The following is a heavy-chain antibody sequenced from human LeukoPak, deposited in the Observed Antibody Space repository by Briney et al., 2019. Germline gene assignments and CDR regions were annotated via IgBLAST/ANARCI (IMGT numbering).Heavy chain of an antibody. D-gene: IGHD2-15*01. Sequence: GGSLRLSCAASGITFSSHGMHWVRQAPDKGLEWVAFIRHEGNDKYYADSVKGRFTISRDNSKNTLYLRMDNLRAEDTAVYYCAREAYSTYCSGGSCYVINDAFDIWGQGTMVTVSS. CDR3: AREAYSTYCSGGSCYVINDAFDI. CDR1: GITFSSHG. J-gene: IGHJ3*02. V-gene: IGHV3-30*02. CDR2: IRHEGNDK.